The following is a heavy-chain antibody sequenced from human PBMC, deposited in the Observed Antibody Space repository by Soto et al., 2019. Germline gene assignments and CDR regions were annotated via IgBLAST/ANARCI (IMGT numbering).Heavy chain of an antibody. CDR2: IYYSGST. D-gene: IGHD3-9*01. V-gene: IGHV4-59*01. Sequence: SETLSLTCTVSGGSISSYYWSWIRQPPGKGLEWIGYIYYSGSTNYNPSLKSRVTISVDTSKNQFSLKLSSVTAADTAVYYCARAADWFPFDIWGQGTMVTVSS. J-gene: IGHJ3*02. CDR1: GGSISSYY. CDR3: ARAADWFPFDI.